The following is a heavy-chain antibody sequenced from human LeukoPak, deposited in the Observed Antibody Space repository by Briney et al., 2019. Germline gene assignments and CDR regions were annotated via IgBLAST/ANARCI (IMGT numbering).Heavy chain of an antibody. D-gene: IGHD1-1*01. Sequence: GGSLRLSCAASGFTFNTYSMNWVRQAPGKGLEWVSSISSSSSYIDYADSGKGRFTISRDNAKNSLYLQMNSLRVEDTAVYYCAKTEGTDYWGHGTLVTVSS. CDR2: ISSSSSYI. CDR3: AKTEGTDY. V-gene: IGHV3-21*01. J-gene: IGHJ4*01. CDR1: GFTFNTYS.